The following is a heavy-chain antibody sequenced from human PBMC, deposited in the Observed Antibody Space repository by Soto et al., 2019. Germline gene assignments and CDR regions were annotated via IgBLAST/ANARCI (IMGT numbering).Heavy chain of an antibody. V-gene: IGHV4-4*02. Sequence: SETLSLTCAVSGGSISSSYWWSWVRQPPGKGLEWIGEIYHSGSTNYNTSLKSRVTISVDKSKNQFSLKLSSVTAADTAVYYCARLYGAPLQYYYGMDVWGQGTTVTVSS. J-gene: IGHJ6*02. D-gene: IGHD4-17*01. CDR1: GGSISSSYW. CDR2: IYHSGST. CDR3: ARLYGAPLQYYYGMDV.